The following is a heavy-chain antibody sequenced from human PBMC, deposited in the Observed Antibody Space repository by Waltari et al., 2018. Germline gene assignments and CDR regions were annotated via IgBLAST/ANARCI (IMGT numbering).Heavy chain of an antibody. CDR2: IYSGGRT. D-gene: IGHD4-17*01. CDR1: GFTVSSNY. J-gene: IGHJ4*02. V-gene: IGHV3-53*01. CDR3: ARAGDDYGDYRGLDY. Sequence: EVQLVESGGGLIQPGGSLRLSCAASGFTVSSNYMSWVRQAPGKGLEWVSVIYSGGRTYYADSLKGRFTISRDNSKNTLYLQMNSLRAEDTAVYYCARAGDDYGDYRGLDYWGQGTLVTVSS.